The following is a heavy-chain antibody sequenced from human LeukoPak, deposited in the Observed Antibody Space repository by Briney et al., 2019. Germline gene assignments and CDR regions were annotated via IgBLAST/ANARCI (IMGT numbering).Heavy chain of an antibody. J-gene: IGHJ4*02. CDR1: GYTLTELS. V-gene: IGHV1-24*01. D-gene: IGHD3-22*01. CDR2: FDPEDGET. CDR3: ATDPWDYDSSGYEFDY. Sequence: VSVKVSCKVSGYTLTELSMHWVRQAPGKGLEWMGGFDPEDGETIYAQKFQGRVTMTEDTSTDTAYMELSSLRSEDTAVYYCATDPWDYDSSGYEFDYWGQGTLVTVSS.